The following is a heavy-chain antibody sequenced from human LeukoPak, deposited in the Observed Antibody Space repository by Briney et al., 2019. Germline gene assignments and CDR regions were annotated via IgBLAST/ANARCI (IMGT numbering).Heavy chain of an antibody. V-gene: IGHV1-2*02. CDR2: INPHSGDS. CDR3: ARAIGAHQGPFDY. J-gene: IGHJ4*02. CDR1: GYTFSDFY. Sequence: GASVKVSCKTSGYTFSDFYLHWVRQAPGQGLEWLGWINPHSGDSNSLPKFQGRVTLTRDRSISTAYMELSSLKFDDTALYFCARAIGAHQGPFDYWGQGTLVSVSS. D-gene: IGHD4/OR15-4a*01.